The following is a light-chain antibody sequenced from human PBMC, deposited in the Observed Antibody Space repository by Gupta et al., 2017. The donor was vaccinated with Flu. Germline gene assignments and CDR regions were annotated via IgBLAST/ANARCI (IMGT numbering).Light chain of an antibody. CDR3: HQDNSYSVK. V-gene: IGKV1-5*03. Sequence: DIQMTQSPSTLSASVVDRVTITCRASQSISSWLAWYQQKPLKAPKLLIYKASSLVSGVPSRFRGSGSGTEFTLTISSLHPDDFATYYCHQDNSYSVKFGQGTKVEIK. J-gene: IGKJ1*01. CDR2: KAS. CDR1: QSISSW.